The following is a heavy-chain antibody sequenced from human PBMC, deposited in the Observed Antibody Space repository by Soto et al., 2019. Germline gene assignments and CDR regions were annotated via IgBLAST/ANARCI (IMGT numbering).Heavy chain of an antibody. J-gene: IGHJ4*02. Sequence: SETLSLTCTVSGGSISSYYWSWIRQPPGKGLEWIGYIYYSGSTNYNPSLKSRVTISVDTSNNQFSLKLSSLTAADTAVYYCARSPAGYYLSHYYFDYWGQGTLVTVSS. CDR2: IYYSGST. CDR3: ARSPAGYYLSHYYFDY. D-gene: IGHD3-9*01. V-gene: IGHV4-59*01. CDR1: GGSISSYY.